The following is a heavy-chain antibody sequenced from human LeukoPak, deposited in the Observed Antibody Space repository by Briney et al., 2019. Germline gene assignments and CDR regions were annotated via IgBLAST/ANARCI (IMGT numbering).Heavy chain of an antibody. CDR2: ISGSGGST. Sequence: QPGGSLRLSCAASGFTFSSYAMSWVRPAPGKGLEWVSAISGSGGSTYYAASVKGRFTISRDNSKNTLYLQMNSLRAEDTAVYYCAKDYGDYVNWFDPWGQGTLVTVSS. V-gene: IGHV3-23*01. D-gene: IGHD4-17*01. CDR1: GFTFSSYA. CDR3: AKDYGDYVNWFDP. J-gene: IGHJ5*02.